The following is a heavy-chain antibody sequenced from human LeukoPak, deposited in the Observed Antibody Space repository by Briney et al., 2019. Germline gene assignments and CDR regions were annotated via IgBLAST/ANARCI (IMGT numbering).Heavy chain of an antibody. J-gene: IGHJ4*02. CDR1: GYTFTSYY. Sequence: GASVKVSSKASGYTFTSYYMHWVRQAPGQGLEWMGIINPSGGSTSYAQKFQGRVTMTRDMSTSTVYMELSSLRSEDTAVYYCARDGQLERASPEYYFDYWGQGTLVTVSS. CDR3: ARDGQLERASPEYYFDY. CDR2: INPSGGST. V-gene: IGHV1-46*01. D-gene: IGHD1-1*01.